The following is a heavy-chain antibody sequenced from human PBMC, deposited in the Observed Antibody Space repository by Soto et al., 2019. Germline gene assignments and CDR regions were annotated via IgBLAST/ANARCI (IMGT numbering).Heavy chain of an antibody. V-gene: IGHV3-21*01. CDR1: GFTFSSYS. CDR2: ISSSSSYI. Sequence: PGGSLRLSCAASGFTFSSYSMNWVRQAPGKGLEWVSSISSSSSYIYYADSVKGRFTISRDNAKNPLYLQMNSLRAEDTAVYYCAREVFDDNWLDPWGQGTLVTVSS. D-gene: IGHD3-16*01. CDR3: AREVFDDNWLDP. J-gene: IGHJ5*02.